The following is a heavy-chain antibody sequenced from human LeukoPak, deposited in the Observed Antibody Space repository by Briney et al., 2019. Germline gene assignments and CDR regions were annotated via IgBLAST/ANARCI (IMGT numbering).Heavy chain of an antibody. CDR1: GYTFTGYY. CDR2: INPNSGGT. J-gene: IGHJ4*02. Sequence: GASVTVSCKASGYTFTGYYMHWVRQAPGQGLEWMGWINPNSGGTNYAQKFQGRVTMTRDTSISTAYMELSRLRSDDTAVYYCARGATDYYDSSGYRLVYWGQGTLVTVSS. V-gene: IGHV1-2*02. D-gene: IGHD3-22*01. CDR3: ARGATDYYDSSGYRLVY.